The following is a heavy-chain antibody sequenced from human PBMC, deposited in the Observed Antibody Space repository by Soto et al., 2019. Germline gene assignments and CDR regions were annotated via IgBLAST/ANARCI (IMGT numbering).Heavy chain of an antibody. CDR1: GGSFSGYY. Sequence: QVQLQQWGAGLLKPSETLSLTCAVYGGSFSGYYWSWIRQPPGKGLEWIGEMNHSGSTNYNPSLKSRVTISVDTSKHQFFLKLSSVTGAGTAVYYWARYKDMVVVVAATSRRAGVFDYCCHGTLVTVSS. CDR2: MNHSGST. D-gene: IGHD2-15*01. CDR3: ARYKDMVVVVAATSRRAGVFDY. V-gene: IGHV4-34*01. J-gene: IGHJ4*01.